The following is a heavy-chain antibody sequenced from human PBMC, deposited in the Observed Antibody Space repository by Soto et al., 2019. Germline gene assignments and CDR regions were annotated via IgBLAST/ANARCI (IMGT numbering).Heavy chain of an antibody. CDR1: GGSISSSSYY. D-gene: IGHD3-9*01. CDR2: IYYSGST. V-gene: IGHV4-39*01. Sequence: SETLSLTCTVSGGSISSSSYYWGWIRQPPGEGLEWIGSIYYSGSTYYNPSLKSRVTISVDTSKNQFSLKLSSVTAADTAVYYCARGNRGDYDILTGLFDYWGQGTLVTVSS. CDR3: ARGNRGDYDILTGLFDY. J-gene: IGHJ4*02.